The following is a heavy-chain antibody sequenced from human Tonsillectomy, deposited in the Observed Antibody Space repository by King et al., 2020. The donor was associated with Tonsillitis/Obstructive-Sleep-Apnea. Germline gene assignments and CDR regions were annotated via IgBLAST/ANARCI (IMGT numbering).Heavy chain of an antibody. J-gene: IGHJ4*02. Sequence: VQLVESGGGVVQPGTSLRLSCAASGFTLSSYGMYWVRQAPGKGLEWVAVIWDDERNKDYADSVKGRFTISRDNSKNTLYLQMHSLRPEDTAVYYCARVAGYSRSWFYFDYWGQGTVVTVSS. CDR1: GFTLSSYG. CDR2: IWDDERNK. CDR3: ARVAGYSRSWFYFDY. V-gene: IGHV3-33*01. D-gene: IGHD6-13*01.